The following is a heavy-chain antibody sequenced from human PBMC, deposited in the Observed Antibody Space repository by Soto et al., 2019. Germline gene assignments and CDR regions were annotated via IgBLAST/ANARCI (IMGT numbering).Heavy chain of an antibody. CDR2: ISYDGSNK. D-gene: IGHD3-22*01. J-gene: IGHJ4*01. CDR3: AKWYYYDNFSTLG. V-gene: IGHV3-30-3*01. CDR1: GFPFSSYA. Sequence: QVQLVESGGGVVQTGRSLRLSCAASGFPFSSYAMHWVRQAPGKGLEWVAVISYDGSNKYYADSVKCRFTIYRDNSKNTLYVQMNSLRAEDTGVYYCAKWYYYDNFSTLGWGDGSQVTVSS.